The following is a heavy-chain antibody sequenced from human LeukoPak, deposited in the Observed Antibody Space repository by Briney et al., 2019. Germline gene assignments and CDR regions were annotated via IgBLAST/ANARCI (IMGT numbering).Heavy chain of an antibody. D-gene: IGHD1-26*01. V-gene: IGHV3-23*01. CDR2: ISTGGGST. Sequence: GGSLRLSCAASGFTFSSNAVSWVRQAPGKGLEWVSAISTGGGSTYYADSVKGRFTISRDNPNNTLYLQMNNLRAEDTAVYYCAKPRDSIVGTTTPTRLATLDIWGQGTMVTVSS. CDR3: AKPRDSIVGTTTPTRLATLDI. J-gene: IGHJ3*02. CDR1: GFTFSSNA.